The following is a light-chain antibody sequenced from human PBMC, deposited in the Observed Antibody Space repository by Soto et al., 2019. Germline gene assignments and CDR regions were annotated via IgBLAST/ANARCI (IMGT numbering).Light chain of an antibody. J-gene: IGKJ1*01. CDR1: QTVSSY. CDR3: QQYHNWPRT. Sequence: EIVMTQSPGTLSLSPGERATLSCRASQTVSSYLAWYQQKPGQAPRLLIYGASNRATGIPDRFSGSGSGTEFTLTITSLQSEDFAVYYCQQYHNWPRTFGQGTKVDIK. CDR2: GAS. V-gene: IGKV3D-15*01.